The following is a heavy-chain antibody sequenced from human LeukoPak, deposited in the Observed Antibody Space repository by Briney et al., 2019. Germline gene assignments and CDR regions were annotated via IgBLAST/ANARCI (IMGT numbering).Heavy chain of an antibody. V-gene: IGHV4-39*01. D-gene: IGHD2-21*02. Sequence: SETLSLTCTVSGVSISSNTYYWGWIRQPPGKGLEWIGSIYSSGSTYYNSSLKSRVTISIDTSKNQVSLKMSFVAAADTAVYYCAKSDGYGLIDYWGQGTLVTVSS. CDR1: GVSISSNTYY. CDR2: IYSSGST. J-gene: IGHJ4*01. CDR3: AKSDGYGLIDY.